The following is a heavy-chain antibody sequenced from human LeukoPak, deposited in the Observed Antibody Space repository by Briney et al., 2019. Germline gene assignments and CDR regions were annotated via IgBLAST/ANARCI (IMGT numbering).Heavy chain of an antibody. Sequence: PGGSLRLSCAASGFTFSSYWMSWVRQAPGKGLEWVANIKQDGSEKYYVDSVKGRFTISRDNAKNSLYLQMNSLRAEDTAVYYCAKGKTRLGIAALGFDPWGQGTLVTVSS. CDR1: GFTFSSYW. J-gene: IGHJ5*02. V-gene: IGHV3-7*03. CDR2: IKQDGSEK. D-gene: IGHD6-13*01. CDR3: AKGKTRLGIAALGFDP.